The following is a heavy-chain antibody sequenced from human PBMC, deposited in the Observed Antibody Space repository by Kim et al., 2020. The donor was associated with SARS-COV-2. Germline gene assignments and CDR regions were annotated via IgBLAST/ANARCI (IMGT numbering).Heavy chain of an antibody. Sequence: SVKVSCKASGGTFSSYVISWVRQAPGQGLEWMGGIIPIFGTANYAQKFQGRVTITADESTSTAYMELSSLRSEDTAVYYCARGYCSSTSCYAGNYYGMDVWGQGTTVTVSS. D-gene: IGHD2-2*01. CDR1: GGTFSSYV. V-gene: IGHV1-69*13. J-gene: IGHJ6*02. CDR2: IIPIFGTA. CDR3: ARGYCSSTSCYAGNYYGMDV.